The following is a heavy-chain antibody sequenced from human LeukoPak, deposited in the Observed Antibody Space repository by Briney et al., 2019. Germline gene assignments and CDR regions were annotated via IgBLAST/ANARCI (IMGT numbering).Heavy chain of an antibody. Sequence: PSETLSLTCSVSGGSIRSTTYYWGWIRQPPGKGLEWIGSIYYSGNTYYSPSLMSRVTISVDTSKNQFSLKLSSVTAADTAVYYCARVGSGSWLRSGYMDVWGKGTTVTVSS. CDR3: ARVGSGSWLRSGYMDV. CDR2: IYYSGNT. D-gene: IGHD1-26*01. J-gene: IGHJ6*03. V-gene: IGHV4-39*07. CDR1: GGSIRSTTYY.